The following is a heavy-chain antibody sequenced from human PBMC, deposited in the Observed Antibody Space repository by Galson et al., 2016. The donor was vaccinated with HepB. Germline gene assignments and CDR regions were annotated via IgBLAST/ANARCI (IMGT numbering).Heavy chain of an antibody. J-gene: IGHJ4*02. Sequence: ALVKPTQTLTLTCTFSGFSLRTTEMCVTWIRQPPGRALEWLAQIDWGDDKYYSTSLKARLTISKDTSENQVVLTMTNMDPGDTATYYCARGRSHGWGRFYLDYWGQGILVTVSS. V-gene: IGHV2-70*01. CDR3: ARGRSHGWGRFYLDY. D-gene: IGHD3-10*01. CDR1: GFSLRTTEMC. CDR2: IDWGDDK.